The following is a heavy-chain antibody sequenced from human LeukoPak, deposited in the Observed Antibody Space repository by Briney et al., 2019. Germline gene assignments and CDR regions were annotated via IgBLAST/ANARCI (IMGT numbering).Heavy chain of an antibody. J-gene: IGHJ4*02. V-gene: IGHV3-11*01. CDR3: ARGTRSGSYRFDY. D-gene: IGHD1-26*01. CDR1: EFIFSDYY. CDR2: ISSSGSTI. Sequence: PGGSLRLSCAASEFIFSDYYMSWIRQAPGKGLEWVSYISSSGSTIYYADSVKGRFTISRDNARNSLYLQMNSLRAEDTAVYYCARGTRSGSYRFDYWGQGTLVTVPS.